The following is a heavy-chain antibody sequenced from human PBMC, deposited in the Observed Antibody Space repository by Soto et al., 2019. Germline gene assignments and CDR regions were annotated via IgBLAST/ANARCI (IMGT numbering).Heavy chain of an antibody. D-gene: IGHD2-15*01. Sequence: EVQLVESGGGLVQPGGSLRLSCAASGFTASSNYMSWVRQAPGKGLEWVSVIYSGGSTYYADSVKGRFTISRDNSKNTLYLQMNSLRAEDTAVYYCASGYCSGGSCYPYYFDYWGQGILVTVSS. V-gene: IGHV3-66*01. J-gene: IGHJ4*02. CDR2: IYSGGST. CDR3: ASGYCSGGSCYPYYFDY. CDR1: GFTASSNY.